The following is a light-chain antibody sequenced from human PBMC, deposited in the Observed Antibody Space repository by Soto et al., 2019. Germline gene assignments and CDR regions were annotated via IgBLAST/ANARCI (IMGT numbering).Light chain of an antibody. V-gene: IGKV3-20*01. CDR1: QSVGYN. CDR3: QQYRMSPNT. Sequence: EIVLTQSPATLSVSPGERASLSCRASQSVGYNLAWHQQTPGQAPRLLIYGASTRATGIPDRFSGSGSGTDFSLTIRGLKPEDFAVYYCQQYRMSPNTFGQGTRLEIK. J-gene: IGKJ5*01. CDR2: GAS.